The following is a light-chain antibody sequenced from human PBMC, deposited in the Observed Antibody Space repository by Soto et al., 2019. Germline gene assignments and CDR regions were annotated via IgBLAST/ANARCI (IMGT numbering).Light chain of an antibody. CDR3: QQYHTWPPLT. Sequence: EIVMTQSPPTLSVSPGESATLSCWASQSISSKLAWYQLRPGQAPRLLIYGAFTRATGVPARFSGSGSGTEFILTITSLQSEDFAVYYCQQYHTWPPLTFGGGTKVEIK. J-gene: IGKJ4*01. V-gene: IGKV3-15*01. CDR2: GAF. CDR1: QSISSK.